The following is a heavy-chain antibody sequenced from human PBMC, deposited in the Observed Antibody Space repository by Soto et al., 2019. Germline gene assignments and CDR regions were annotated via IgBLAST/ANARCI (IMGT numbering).Heavy chain of an antibody. V-gene: IGHV4-39*01. CDR2: IYYSGST. CDR3: ARQGIAAAGLPVNDYYYYGMDV. CDR1: GGSISSISYD. J-gene: IGHJ6*04. D-gene: IGHD6-13*01. Sequence: SETLSLTCTVSGGSISSISYDWGWIRQPPGKGREWIGRIYYSGSTYYTPSLTRRVTISVDTSKNQFSLKLSSVTAADTAVYYCARQGIAAAGLPVNDYYYYGMDVWGKGTTVT.